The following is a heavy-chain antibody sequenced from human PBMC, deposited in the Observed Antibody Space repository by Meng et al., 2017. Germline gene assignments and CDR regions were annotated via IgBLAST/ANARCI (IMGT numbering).Heavy chain of an antibody. J-gene: IGHJ4*02. Sequence: GESLKTSCAASGFTFSSYSMNWVRQAPGKGLEWVSSISISSSYIYSADSVKGRFTISRANAKNSLYLQMNSLRAEDTAVYYCARAMGSGIYGIDYWGQGTLVTVSS. CDR2: ISISSSYI. V-gene: IGHV3-21*01. CDR3: ARAMGSGIYGIDY. D-gene: IGHD3-10*01. CDR1: GFTFSSYS.